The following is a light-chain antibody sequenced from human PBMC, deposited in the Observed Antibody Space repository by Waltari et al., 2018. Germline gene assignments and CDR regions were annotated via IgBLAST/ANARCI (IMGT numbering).Light chain of an antibody. V-gene: IGLV3-19*01. CDR3: NSRDSSGNHLV. Sequence: SSELTQDPAVSVALGQTVRITCQGDSLRNHYVSWYQQKPRQAPVLVIYGKNNRPSGIPDRFSGSSSGNTAFLTITGAQAEDEADYYCNSRDSSGNHLVFGTGTKVTVL. J-gene: IGLJ1*01. CDR1: SLRNHY. CDR2: GKN.